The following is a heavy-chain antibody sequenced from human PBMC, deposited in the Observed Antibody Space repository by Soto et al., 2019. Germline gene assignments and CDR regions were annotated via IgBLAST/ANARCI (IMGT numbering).Heavy chain of an antibody. D-gene: IGHD1-1*01. CDR3: ARDNSAANGVLDH. CDR2: INPSARSA. V-gene: IGHV1-46*04. Sequence: ASVKVSCKASGYTFTNYYLHWVRQAPGQGLEWVGMINPSARSASYAQKLRGRLTMDRDTSTTTVYMELSRLTFEDTAVYFCARDNSAANGVLDHWGQGTLVTRLL. J-gene: IGHJ4*02. CDR1: GYTFTNYY.